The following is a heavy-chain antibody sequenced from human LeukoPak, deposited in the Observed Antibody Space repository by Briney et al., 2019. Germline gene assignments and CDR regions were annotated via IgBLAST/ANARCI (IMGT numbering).Heavy chain of an antibody. CDR2: ITSGFTP. CDR1: GLTFSDYA. CDR3: AKDYSDSRVADVFFEY. Sequence: GGSLSLSCAASGLTFSDYAMSWFRQAPGKGLEWVSGITSGFTPHYADSVKGRFTISRDNSKNTFHLQLNSLRAENTAVYYCAKDYSDSRVADVFFEYWGQGTLVTVSS. V-gene: IGHV3-23*01. D-gene: IGHD2-15*01. J-gene: IGHJ4*02.